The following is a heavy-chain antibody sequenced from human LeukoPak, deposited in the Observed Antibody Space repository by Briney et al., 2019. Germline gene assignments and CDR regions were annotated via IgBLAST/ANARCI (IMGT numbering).Heavy chain of an antibody. V-gene: IGHV3-23*01. J-gene: IGHJ3*02. CDR1: GFTFSSYA. CDR3: AKDLYYYGSGSQLDAFDI. CDR2: ISGSGGST. Sequence: PGGSLRLSCAASGFTFSSYAMRWVRQAPGKGLEWVSAISGSGGSTYYADSVKGRFTISRDNSKNTLYLQMNSLRAEDTAVYYCAKDLYYYGSGSQLDAFDIWGQGTMVTVSS. D-gene: IGHD3-10*01.